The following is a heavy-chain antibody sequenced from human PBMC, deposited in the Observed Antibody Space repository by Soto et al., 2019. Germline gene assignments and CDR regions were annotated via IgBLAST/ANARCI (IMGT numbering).Heavy chain of an antibody. Sequence: QVQLVESGGGVVQPGWSLRLSCAASGFSISDYGMEWVRQAPGTGLEWVALISYDGNNTYYADSVKGRFTISRDNSKDTLFLQMTGLRAEDTAVYYCAKGAGDRLSLGMDVWGQGTTVTVSS. CDR1: GFSISDYG. V-gene: IGHV3-30*18. D-gene: IGHD1-26*01. CDR3: AKGAGDRLSLGMDV. J-gene: IGHJ6*02. CDR2: ISYDGNNT.